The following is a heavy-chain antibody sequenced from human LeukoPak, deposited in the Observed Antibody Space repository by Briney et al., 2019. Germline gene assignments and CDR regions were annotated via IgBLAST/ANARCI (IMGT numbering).Heavy chain of an antibody. CDR1: GGSFSGYY. Sequence: SETLSLTCAVYGGSFSGYYWSWIRQPPGKGLEWTGEINHSGSTNYNPSLKSRVTISVDTSKNQFSLKLSSVTAADTAVYYCAVKRGYYYDSSGYHNWGPGTLVTVSS. V-gene: IGHV4-34*01. CDR2: INHSGST. J-gene: IGHJ4*02. CDR3: AVKRGYYYDSSGYHN. D-gene: IGHD3-22*01.